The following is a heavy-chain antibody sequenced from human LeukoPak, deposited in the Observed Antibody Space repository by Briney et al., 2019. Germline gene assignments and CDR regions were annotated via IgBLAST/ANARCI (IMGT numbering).Heavy chain of an antibody. D-gene: IGHD3-10*01. CDR2: ISWNSGSI. V-gene: IGHV3-9*01. J-gene: IGHJ4*02. CDR1: GFTFDDYA. CDR3: AKDIASSDYYGSGSLDY. Sequence: GRSLRLSCAASGFTFDDYAMHWVRQAPGKGLEWVSGISWNSGSIGYADSVKGRFTISRDNAKNSLYLQMNSLRAEDTALYYCAKDIASSDYYGSGSLDYWGQGTLVTVSS.